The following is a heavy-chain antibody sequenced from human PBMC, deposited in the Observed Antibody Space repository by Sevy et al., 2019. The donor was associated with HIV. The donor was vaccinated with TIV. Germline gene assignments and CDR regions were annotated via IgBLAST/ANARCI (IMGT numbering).Heavy chain of an antibody. CDR3: AKVEMATNYFDY. D-gene: IGHD5-12*01. Sequence: GGSLRLSCAASGFTFSSYAMNWVRQAPGKGLEWVSAISGSGGSTYYADSVKGRFTISRDNSKNTLYLQMNSLRAEDTAVYYCAKVEMATNYFDYWGQGTLVTVSS. CDR2: ISGSGGST. CDR1: GFTFSSYA. V-gene: IGHV3-23*01. J-gene: IGHJ4*02.